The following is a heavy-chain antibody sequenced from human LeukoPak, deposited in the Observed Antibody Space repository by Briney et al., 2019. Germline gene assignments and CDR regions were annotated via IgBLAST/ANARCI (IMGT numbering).Heavy chain of an antibody. CDR1: GGSFGGYY. V-gene: IGHV4-34*01. J-gene: IGHJ5*02. CDR2: INHSGST. Sequence: SETLSLTCAVYGGSFGGYYWSWIRQPPGKGLEWIGEINHSGSTKYNPSLKSRVTISVDTSKNQFSLRLNSVTAADTAVYYCARRRLAANWFDPWGQGTLVIVSS. CDR3: ARRRLAANWFDP. D-gene: IGHD6-19*01.